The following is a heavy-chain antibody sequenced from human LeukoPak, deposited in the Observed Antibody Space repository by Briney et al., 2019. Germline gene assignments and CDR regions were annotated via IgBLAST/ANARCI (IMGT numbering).Heavy chain of an antibody. V-gene: IGHV3-23*01. CDR1: GFTFSSYA. D-gene: IGHD6-19*01. J-gene: IGHJ4*02. CDR3: AKYKSIAVAVFDY. Sequence: GGSLRLSCAASGFTFSSYAMSWVRQAPGKGLEWASAISGSGGSTYYADSVKGRFTISRDNSKNTLYLQMNSLRAEDTTVYYCAKYKSIAVAVFDYWGQGTLVTVSS. CDR2: ISGSGGST.